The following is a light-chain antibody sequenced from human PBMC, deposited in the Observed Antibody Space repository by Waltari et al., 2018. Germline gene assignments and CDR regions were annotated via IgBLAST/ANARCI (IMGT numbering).Light chain of an antibody. CDR2: KAP. Sequence: DIQMTQSPSTLSASVGDRVTLTCRASQSIPRWLAWYQQKPGKAPKLLIYKAPTLESGVPSRFSGGGSGTEFTLTISSLQPDDFATYYCQHYDSYSATFGRGTKIEIK. J-gene: IGKJ3*01. V-gene: IGKV1-5*03. CDR1: QSIPRW. CDR3: QHYDSYSAT.